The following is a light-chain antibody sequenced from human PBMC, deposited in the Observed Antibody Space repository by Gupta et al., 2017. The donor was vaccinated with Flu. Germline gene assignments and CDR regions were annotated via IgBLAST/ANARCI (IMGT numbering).Light chain of an antibody. Sequence: DTVMTQSPDSLAVSLGERATINCKSSQNLLYDSNNKNYFAWYQQKPGQPPKLLIDWASTRESGVPYRFSGGGSGTDFTLTISSLQAEDVAVYYCQQYYDTPITFGQGTRLEIK. V-gene: IGKV4-1*01. CDR1: QNLLYDSNNKNY. CDR3: QQYYDTPIT. CDR2: WAS. J-gene: IGKJ5*01.